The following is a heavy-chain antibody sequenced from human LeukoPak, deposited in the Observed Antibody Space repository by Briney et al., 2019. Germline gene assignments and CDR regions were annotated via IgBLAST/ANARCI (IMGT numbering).Heavy chain of an antibody. CDR3: ARGCSGGSCYSSYYYYYMDV. CDR1: GFTLSDYY. J-gene: IGHJ6*03. CDR2: ISSSGSTI. D-gene: IGHD2-15*01. V-gene: IGHV3-11*01. Sequence: PGGSLRLSCAASGFTLSDYYMSWIRQAPGKGLEWVSYISSSGSTIYYADSVKGRFTISRDSAKNSLYLQMNSLRAEDTAVYYCARGCSGGSCYSSYYYYYMDVWGKGTTVTVSS.